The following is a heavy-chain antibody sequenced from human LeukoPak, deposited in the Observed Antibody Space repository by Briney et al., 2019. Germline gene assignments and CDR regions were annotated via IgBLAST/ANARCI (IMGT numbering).Heavy chain of an antibody. J-gene: IGHJ4*02. D-gene: IGHD3-22*01. Sequence: SVKVSCKASGGTFSSYAISWVRQAPGQGLEWMGRIIPILGIANYAQKFQGRVTITADKSTSTAYMELSSLRSDDTAVYYCARDPARYYDSSGYRDYWGQGTLVTVSS. CDR1: GGTFSSYA. CDR2: IIPILGIA. V-gene: IGHV1-69*04. CDR3: ARDPARYYDSSGYRDY.